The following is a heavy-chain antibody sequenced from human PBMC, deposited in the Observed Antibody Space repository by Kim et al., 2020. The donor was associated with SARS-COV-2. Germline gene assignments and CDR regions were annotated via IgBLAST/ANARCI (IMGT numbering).Heavy chain of an antibody. CDR1: GGSISSSSYY. CDR2: IYYSGST. CDR3: ARHGSALRWMATITNWYFDL. V-gene: IGHV4-39*01. Sequence: SETLSLTCTVSGGSISSSSYYWGWIRQPPGKGLEWIGSIYYSGSTYYNPSLKSRVTISVDTSKNQFSLKLSSVTAADTAVYYCARHGSALRWMATITNWYFDLWGRGTLVTVSS. D-gene: IGHD5-12*01. J-gene: IGHJ2*01.